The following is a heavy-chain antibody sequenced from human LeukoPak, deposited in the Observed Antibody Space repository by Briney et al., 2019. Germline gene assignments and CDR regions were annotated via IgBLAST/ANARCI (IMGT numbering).Heavy chain of an antibody. V-gene: IGHV3-30*18. D-gene: IGHD6-13*01. Sequence: LXCAASXFTXSSYGMHWVRQAPGKGXEWVAVXSYDGSYKYSADSVKGRFTISRDNSKNTLYLRMNSLRAEDTAVYYCAKEKTYSSSWSYYYYGMDVWGKGTTVTVSS. CDR2: XSYDGSYK. CDR1: XFTXSSYG. J-gene: IGHJ6*04. CDR3: AKEKTYSSSWSYYYYGMDV.